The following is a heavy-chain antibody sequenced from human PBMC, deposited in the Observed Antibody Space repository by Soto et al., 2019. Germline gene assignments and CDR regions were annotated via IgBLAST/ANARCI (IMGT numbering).Heavy chain of an antibody. CDR1: GFSFSDYS. V-gene: IGHV3-30-3*01. CDR3: AFMAGLVVSDDYGLDV. Sequence: QVHLVESGGGVVQPGRSLRLSCVASGFSFSDYSIHWVRQAPGKGLEWVGFISYDGDKKFLADSVKGRFNISRDNAKNTVYLQMTSLRPEDTAVFHCAFMAGLVVSDDYGLDVWGQGTTVTVSS. D-gene: IGHD2-21*01. CDR2: ISYDGDKK. J-gene: IGHJ6*02.